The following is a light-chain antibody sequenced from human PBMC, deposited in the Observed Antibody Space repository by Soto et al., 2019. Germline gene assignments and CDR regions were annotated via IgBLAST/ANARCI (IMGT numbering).Light chain of an antibody. CDR3: QQYYRTPWT. Sequence: DIVMTQSPDSLAVSLGERATINCKSSQSVLYSSNNKIYLAWYQQKPGQPPKLLIYWASTRGSGVPDRCSGGGSGTDFTLTISRLQAEDVAVYCCQQYYRTPWTFGQGTKVEIK. CDR1: QSVLYSSNNKIY. V-gene: IGKV4-1*01. J-gene: IGKJ1*01. CDR2: WAS.